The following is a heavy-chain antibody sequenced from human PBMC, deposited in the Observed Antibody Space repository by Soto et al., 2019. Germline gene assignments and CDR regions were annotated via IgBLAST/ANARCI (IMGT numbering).Heavy chain of an antibody. D-gene: IGHD6-13*01. V-gene: IGHV1-2*02. J-gene: IGHJ4*02. Sequence: RASVKVSCKASGYTFTGYYMHWVRQAPGQGLEWMGWINPNSGGTNYAQKFQGRVTMTRDTSISTAYMELSRLRSDDTAVYYCARERFRIAAATVTAGGYWGQGTLVTVSS. CDR3: ARERFRIAAATVTAGGY. CDR2: INPNSGGT. CDR1: GYTFTGYY.